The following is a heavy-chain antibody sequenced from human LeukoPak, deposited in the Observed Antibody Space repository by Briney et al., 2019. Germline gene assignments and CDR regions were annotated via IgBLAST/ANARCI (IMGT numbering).Heavy chain of an antibody. CDR3: AKLLAAVGDHDYYYYGIDV. V-gene: IGHV3-23*01. Sequence: GGSLRLSCAASGFTFSSYAMSWVRQAPGKGLEWVSAISHSGGRTYYADSVKGRFTISRDNSKNTLYLQMNSLRAEDTAVYYCAKLLAAVGDHDYYYYGIDVWGQGTLVTVSS. J-gene: IGHJ6*02. D-gene: IGHD6-13*01. CDR1: GFTFSSYA. CDR2: ISHSGGRT.